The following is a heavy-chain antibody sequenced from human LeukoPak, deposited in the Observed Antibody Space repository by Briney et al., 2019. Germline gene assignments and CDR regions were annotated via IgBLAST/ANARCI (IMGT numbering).Heavy chain of an antibody. J-gene: IGHJ5*02. Sequence: VGALRLSRAASGFTFSIYTMSSVRQAPRKGLEWASAISGSGGSIYYADSVKGRFTISTDNSKNTLYLQMTRLRAEETAVYYCAKADRGSRTGWFDTWGQGTLVTVSS. CDR1: GFTFSIYT. CDR3: AKADRGSRTGWFDT. CDR2: ISGSGGSI. D-gene: IGHD3-16*01. V-gene: IGHV3-23*01.